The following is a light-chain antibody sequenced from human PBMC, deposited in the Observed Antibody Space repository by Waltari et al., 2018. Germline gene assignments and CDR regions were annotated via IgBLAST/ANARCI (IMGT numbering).Light chain of an antibody. CDR3: SSDAVSNNFYD. CDR2: EVS. CDR1: GSGGS. V-gene: IGLV2-8*01. Sequence: QSALTQPPSASGSPGQSVTISCTGTGSGGSVSWYHQLPGKAPKLLICEVSKRPPGGPDRFSGSKSGNTASLTVSGLQAEDEGDYYCSSDAVSNNFYDFGSGTKVTVL. J-gene: IGLJ1*01.